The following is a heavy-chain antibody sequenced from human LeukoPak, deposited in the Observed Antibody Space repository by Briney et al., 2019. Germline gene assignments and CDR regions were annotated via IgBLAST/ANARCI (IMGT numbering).Heavy chain of an antibody. D-gene: IGHD6-19*01. J-gene: IGHJ6*02. CDR3: ARPSSSGWYYYGMDV. V-gene: IGHV3-7*03. Sequence: GGSLRLSCAASGFTFSSYAMHWVRQAPGKGLEWVANIKPDGDEKNYVDSVRGRFTISRDNARNSLYLQMNSLRAEDTAVYYCARPSSSGWYYYGMDVWGQGTTVTVSS. CDR2: IKPDGDEK. CDR1: GFTFSSYA.